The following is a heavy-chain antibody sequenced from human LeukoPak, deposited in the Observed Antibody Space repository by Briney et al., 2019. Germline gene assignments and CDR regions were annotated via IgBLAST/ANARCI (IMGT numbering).Heavy chain of an antibody. CDR1: GYPISMGYF. CDR2: MYYSGST. Sequence: SETLSLTCTVSGYPISMGYFWGWIRQPPGKGLEYIGYMYYSGSTNYNPSLKSRVTMSVDTSKNQFSLNLSSVTAADTAVYYCARASIPARVIDYWGQGTLVTVSS. J-gene: IGHJ4*02. V-gene: IGHV4-59*01. D-gene: IGHD6-6*01. CDR3: ARASIPARVIDY.